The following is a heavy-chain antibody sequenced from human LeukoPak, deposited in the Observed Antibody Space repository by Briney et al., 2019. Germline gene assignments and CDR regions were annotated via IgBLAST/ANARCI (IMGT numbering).Heavy chain of an antibody. J-gene: IGHJ4*02. CDR2: ISGSGGST. CDR3: AKDGGYCSGGSCYWRPYYFDY. D-gene: IGHD2-15*01. V-gene: IGHV3-23*01. Sequence: GGSLRLSCAASGFTFSSYATSWVRQAPGKGLEWVSAISGSGGSTYYADSVKGRFTISRDNSKNTLYLQMNSLRAEDTAVYYCAKDGGYCSGGSCYWRPYYFDYWGQGTLVTVSS. CDR1: GFTFSSYA.